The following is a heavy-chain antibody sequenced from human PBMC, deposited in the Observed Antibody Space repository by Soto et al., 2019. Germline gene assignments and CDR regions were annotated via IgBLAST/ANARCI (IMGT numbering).Heavy chain of an antibody. J-gene: IGHJ6*02. Sequence: ASVKVSCKASGYTFTGYYMHWVRQAPGQGLEWMGWINPNSGGTNYAQKFQGRVTMTRDTSISTAYMELSRLRSDDTAVYYCARVQRYSSSPQTYYYGMDVWGQGTTVTVSS. CDR3: ARVQRYSSSPQTYYYGMDV. D-gene: IGHD6-6*01. V-gene: IGHV1-2*02. CDR2: INPNSGGT. CDR1: GYTFTGYY.